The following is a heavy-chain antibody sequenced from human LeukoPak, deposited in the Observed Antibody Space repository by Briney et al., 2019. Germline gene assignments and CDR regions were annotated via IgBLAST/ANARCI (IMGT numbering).Heavy chain of an antibody. D-gene: IGHD3-22*01. Sequence: GGSLRLSCAASGFTFSTSWMHWVRQAPGKGLVWVSRINSDGSTTTYADSVKGRFAISRDNAKNTVYLQMNSLRAEDTAVYYCARAMISGSDYWGQETLVTVSS. CDR1: GFTFSTSW. CDR2: INSDGSTT. J-gene: IGHJ4*02. CDR3: ARAMISGSDY. V-gene: IGHV3-74*01.